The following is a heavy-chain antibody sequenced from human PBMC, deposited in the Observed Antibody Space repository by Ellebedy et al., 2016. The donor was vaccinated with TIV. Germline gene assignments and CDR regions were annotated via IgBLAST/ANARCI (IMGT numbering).Heavy chain of an antibody. J-gene: IGHJ2*01. D-gene: IGHD4-23*01. CDR2: IASDGGAT. CDR3: TREARWGNWYFDL. CDR1: GFTFRDYA. V-gene: IGHV3-30*06. Sequence: GESLKISCAASGFTFRDYAMHWVRQAPGKGLEWIGVIASDGGATVYADFVRGRFTLSRDNSRNTVYLQMNSLSPDDTAVYYCTREARWGNWYFDLWGRGTLVAVST.